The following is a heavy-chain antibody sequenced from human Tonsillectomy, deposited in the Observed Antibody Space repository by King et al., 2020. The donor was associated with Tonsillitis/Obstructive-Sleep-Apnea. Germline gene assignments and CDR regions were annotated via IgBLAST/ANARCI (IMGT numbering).Heavy chain of an antibody. CDR3: ARHVSGSYLYYFDY. CDR1: GGSITSSSFN. J-gene: IGHJ4*02. V-gene: IGHV4-39*01. D-gene: IGHD1-26*01. Sequence: LQLQESGPGQVKPSETLSLTCTVSGGSITSSSFNWGWIRQPPGKGLEGIGRVYYSGRTYYNPSLKGRVTISVDTSKNQFSLKLNSVTAADTAVYYCARHVSGSYLYYFDYWGQGTLVTVSS. CDR2: VYYSGRT.